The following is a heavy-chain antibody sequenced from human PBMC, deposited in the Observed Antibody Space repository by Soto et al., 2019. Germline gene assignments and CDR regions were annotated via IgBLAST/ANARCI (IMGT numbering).Heavy chain of an antibody. D-gene: IGHD4-17*01. CDR2: INSDGSSA. J-gene: IGHJ6*02. V-gene: IGHV3-74*01. CDR1: GFTFSSYW. Sequence: EVQLVESGGGLVQPGGSLRLSCAASGFTFSSYWMHWVRQAPEKGLVWVSRINSDGSSANYADSVMGRFTIARDNTNNTRYRQTSRPEADSAAGYCCASCPPLSAGRLHYGADGMGVWGQGATVTVA. CDR3: ASCPPLSAGRLHYGADGMGV.